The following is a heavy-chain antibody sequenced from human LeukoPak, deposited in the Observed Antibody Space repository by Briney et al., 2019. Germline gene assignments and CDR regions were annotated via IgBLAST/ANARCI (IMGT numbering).Heavy chain of an antibody. Sequence: ASVKVSCKASGYTFTSYGISWVRQAPGQGLEWMGWTSAYNGNTNYAQKLQGRVTMTTDTSTSTAYMELRSLRSDDTAVYYCARDRPYYHGSGSYTYGMDVWGQGTTVTVSS. D-gene: IGHD3-10*01. CDR1: GYTFTSYG. J-gene: IGHJ6*02. CDR3: ARDRPYYHGSGSYTYGMDV. CDR2: TSAYNGNT. V-gene: IGHV1-18*01.